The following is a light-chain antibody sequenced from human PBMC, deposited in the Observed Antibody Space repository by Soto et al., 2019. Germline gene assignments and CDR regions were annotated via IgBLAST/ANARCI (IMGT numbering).Light chain of an antibody. CDR3: QQYNSYSWT. V-gene: IGKV1-5*01. Sequence: DIQMTQSPSTLSASVGDRVTITCGASQSISYWLAWYQQKPGNAPKLLIYAASSLESGVPSRFSGSGSGTEFTLTISGLQPDDFATYYCQQYNSYSWTFGQGTKVDIK. J-gene: IGKJ1*01. CDR2: AAS. CDR1: QSISYW.